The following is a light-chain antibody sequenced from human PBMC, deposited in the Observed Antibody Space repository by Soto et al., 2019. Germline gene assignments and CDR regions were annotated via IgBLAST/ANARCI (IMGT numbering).Light chain of an antibody. V-gene: IGLV2-14*01. CDR2: DVS. CDR1: SSDVGGYDY. Sequence: QSALTQPASVSGSPGQSITISCTGTSSDVGGYDYVSWYQQHPGKAPKLMIYDVSNRPSGVSNRFSGSKSGNTASLTISGLQDDDQAAYYCSSYPTSITLGVFGTGTKVTVL. CDR3: SSYPTSITLGV. J-gene: IGLJ1*01.